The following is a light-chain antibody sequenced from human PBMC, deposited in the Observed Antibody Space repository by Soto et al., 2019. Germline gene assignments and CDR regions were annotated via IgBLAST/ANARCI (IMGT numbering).Light chain of an antibody. CDR2: GAS. V-gene: IGKV3-15*01. Sequence: IVMTQSPATLSVSPGERATLSCRASQSVGGNLAWYQQKPGQAPRLLIYGASTRATGIPARFSGSGSGTEFTLTISSLQSEDFAVYYCQQYNSWPPLYTFGQGTKLEIK. CDR3: QQYNSWPPLYT. CDR1: QSVGGN. J-gene: IGKJ2*01.